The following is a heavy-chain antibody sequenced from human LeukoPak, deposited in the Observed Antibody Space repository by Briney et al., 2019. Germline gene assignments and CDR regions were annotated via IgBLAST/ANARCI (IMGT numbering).Heavy chain of an antibody. J-gene: IGHJ4*02. Sequence: ASVKVSCKASGYTFTSYGISWMRQAPGQGLEWMGWINPNSGGTNYAQKFQGRVTMTRDTSISTAYMELSRLRSDDTAVYYCARSRPFGVVTTRFDYWGQGTLVTVSS. CDR2: INPNSGGT. CDR1: GYTFTSYG. D-gene: IGHD3-3*01. CDR3: ARSRPFGVVTTRFDY. V-gene: IGHV1-2*02.